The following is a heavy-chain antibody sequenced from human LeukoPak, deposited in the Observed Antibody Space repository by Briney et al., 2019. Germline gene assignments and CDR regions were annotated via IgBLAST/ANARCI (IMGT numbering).Heavy chain of an antibody. V-gene: IGHV3-11*04. J-gene: IGHJ5*01. CDR3: ARDHDYGDYDS. D-gene: IGHD4-17*01. CDR2: ISSSGVSI. Sequence: GGSLRLSCAASGFSFSDYYISWIRQAPGRGLEWISYISSSGVSIHYADSVKGRFTVSRDNTEKLVYLQMNSLRVEDTAVYYCARDHDYGDYDSWGQGTPVTVSS. CDR1: GFSFSDYY.